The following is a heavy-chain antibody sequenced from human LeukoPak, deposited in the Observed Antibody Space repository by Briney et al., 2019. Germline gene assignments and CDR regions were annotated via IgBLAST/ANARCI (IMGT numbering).Heavy chain of an antibody. CDR1: GFAVSSNY. D-gene: IGHD3-10*01. Sequence: GGSLSLSCAASGFAVSSNYMSWVRQAPGKGLEWVSVIYRDGSTYYADSVKGRFTISRDNSKNTLYLQMNSLRAEDTAVYYCARDTYGKNYFDYWGRGTLVTVSS. CDR3: ARDTYGKNYFDY. J-gene: IGHJ4*02. CDR2: IYRDGST. V-gene: IGHV3-53*01.